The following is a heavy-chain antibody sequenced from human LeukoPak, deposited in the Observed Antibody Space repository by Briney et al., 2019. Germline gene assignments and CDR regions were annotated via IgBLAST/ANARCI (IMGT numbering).Heavy chain of an antibody. CDR3: ARHFYYDSSGYEYFDY. CDR1: GGSISSYY. CDR2: IYTSGST. Sequence: PSETLSLTCTVSGGSISSYYWSWIRQPAGKGLEWIGRIYTSGSTNYNPSLKSRVTISVDTSKNQFSLKLSSVTAADTAVYYCARHFYYDSSGYEYFDYWGQGTLVTVSS. D-gene: IGHD3-22*01. V-gene: IGHV4-4*07. J-gene: IGHJ4*02.